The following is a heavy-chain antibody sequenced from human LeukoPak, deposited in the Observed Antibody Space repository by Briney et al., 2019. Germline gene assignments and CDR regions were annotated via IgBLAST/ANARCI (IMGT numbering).Heavy chain of an antibody. CDR3: AASSGWLLDY. CDR1: GVSIYSNNYY. Sequence: PSETLSLTCTVSGVSIYSNNYYWGWIRQPPGKGLEWIGNIYYSGTTYYNLSLKSRVTMSVDTSKNQFSLKLSSVTAADTAVYYCAASSGWLLDYWGQGTLVTVSS. J-gene: IGHJ4*02. CDR2: IYYSGTT. D-gene: IGHD6-19*01. V-gene: IGHV4-39*01.